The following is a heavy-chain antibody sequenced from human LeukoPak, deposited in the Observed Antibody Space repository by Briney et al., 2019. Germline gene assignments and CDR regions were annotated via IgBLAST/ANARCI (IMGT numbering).Heavy chain of an antibody. V-gene: IGHV3-21*01. CDR1: GFTFSTYS. CDR2: ISSGSGYI. D-gene: IGHD5-18*01. CDR3: ARAQVDTTMPTGS. Sequence: PGGSLRLSCAASGFTFSTYSMNWVRQAPGKGLEWVSSISSGSGYIYYADSVKGRFTISRDNAKNSLFLQMNSLRAEDTAVYYCARAQVDTTMPTGSWGQGTLVTVSS. J-gene: IGHJ5*02.